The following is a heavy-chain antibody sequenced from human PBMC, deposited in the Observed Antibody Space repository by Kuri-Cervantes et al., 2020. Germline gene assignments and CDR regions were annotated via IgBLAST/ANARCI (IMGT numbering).Heavy chain of an antibody. Sequence: GSLRLSCAVSGYSITSDYYWSWIRQPPGKGLEWIGEINHSGSTNYNPSLKSRVTISVDTSKNQFSLKLSSVTAADTAVYYCARGGDRLRFLDSGYMDVWGKGTTVTVSS. D-gene: IGHD3-3*01. CDR3: ARGGDRLRFLDSGYMDV. V-gene: IGHV4-34*01. CDR1: GYSITSDYY. CDR2: INHSGST. J-gene: IGHJ6*03.